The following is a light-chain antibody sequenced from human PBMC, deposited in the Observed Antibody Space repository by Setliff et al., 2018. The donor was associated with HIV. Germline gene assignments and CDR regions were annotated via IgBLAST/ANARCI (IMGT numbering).Light chain of an antibody. CDR1: SSDVGGYNF. CDR2: EVS. V-gene: IGLV2-14*01. J-gene: IGLJ1*01. Sequence: QSALAQPASVSGSPGQSITISCTGTSSDVGGYNFVSWYQQHPGKAPKLMIYEVSNRPSGVSNRFSGSQSGNTASLTISGLQAEDEADYYCYSYADSYTSNYVFGTGTKVTVL. CDR3: YSYADSYTSNYV.